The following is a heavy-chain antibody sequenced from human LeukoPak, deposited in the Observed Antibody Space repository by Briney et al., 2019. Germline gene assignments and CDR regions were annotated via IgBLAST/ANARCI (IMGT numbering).Heavy chain of an antibody. D-gene: IGHD3-10*01. CDR2: IYYSGST. CDR3: ARHGIWFGDTNRWFDP. CDR1: GGSISSYY. J-gene: IGHJ5*02. V-gene: IGHV4-59*08. Sequence: SETLSLTCTVSGGSISSYYWSWIRQPPGKGLEWIGYIYYSGSTNHNPSLTSRATISVDTSKNQFSLRLTSVTAADTAVYFCARHGIWFGDTNRWFDPWGQGTLVTVSS.